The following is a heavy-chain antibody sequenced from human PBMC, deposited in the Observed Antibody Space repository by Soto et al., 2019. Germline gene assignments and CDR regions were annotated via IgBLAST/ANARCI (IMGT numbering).Heavy chain of an antibody. CDR1: GGTFSSYA. Sequence: SVKVSCKASGGTFSSYAISWVRQAPGQGLEWMGGIIPIFGTANYAQKFQGRVTITADESTSTAYMELSSLRSEDTAVYYCAQSDGEREYQLLVWRGKYSYGMDVWGQGTTVT. D-gene: IGHD2-2*01. CDR3: AQSDGEREYQLLVWRGKYSYGMDV. J-gene: IGHJ6*02. V-gene: IGHV1-69*13. CDR2: IIPIFGTA.